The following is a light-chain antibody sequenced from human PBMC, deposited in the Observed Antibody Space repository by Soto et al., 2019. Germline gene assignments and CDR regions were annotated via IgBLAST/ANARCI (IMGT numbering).Light chain of an antibody. J-gene: IGKJ1*01. CDR3: QQTYRTPRT. V-gene: IGKV1-39*01. CDR2: VAS. Sequence: DIQMTQSPSSVSAYVGDRVTITCRASQSIATYLNWYQQNSGNAPNLLIYVASTLQSGVPSRFSGSGSGTDFTLTISSLQPEDFATYYCQQTYRTPRTFGQGTKVEIK. CDR1: QSIATY.